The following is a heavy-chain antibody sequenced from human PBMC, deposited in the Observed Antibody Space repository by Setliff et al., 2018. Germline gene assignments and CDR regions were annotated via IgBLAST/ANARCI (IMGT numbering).Heavy chain of an antibody. J-gene: IGHJ4*02. Sequence: ASVKVSCKASGYTFSSYAMNWVRQAPGQGLEWMGIINPSGGSTSYAQKFQGRVTMTRDTSTSTVYMELSSLRSEDTAVYYCAGEWALDYWGQGTLVTVSS. V-gene: IGHV1-46*01. CDR2: INPSGGST. CDR1: GYTFSSYA. CDR3: AGEWALDY.